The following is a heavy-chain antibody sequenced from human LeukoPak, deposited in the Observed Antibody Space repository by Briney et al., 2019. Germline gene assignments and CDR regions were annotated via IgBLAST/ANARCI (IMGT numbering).Heavy chain of an antibody. CDR2: ISSSSSYI. CDR3: ASMGKWELPTHAAFDI. Sequence: GGSLRLSCAASGFTFSSYGMHWVRQAPGKGLEWVSSISSSSSYIYYVDSVKGRFTISRDNAKNSLYLQMNSLRAEDTAVYYCASMGKWELPTHAAFDIWGQGTMVTVSS. V-gene: IGHV3-21*01. CDR1: GFTFSSYG. D-gene: IGHD1-26*01. J-gene: IGHJ3*02.